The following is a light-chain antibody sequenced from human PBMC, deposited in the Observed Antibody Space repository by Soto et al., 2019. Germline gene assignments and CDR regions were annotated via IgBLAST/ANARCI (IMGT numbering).Light chain of an antibody. CDR2: EVT. CDR1: IGDIGSYNR. V-gene: IGLV2-14*01. CDR3: SSYTNINTRPCV. Sequence: QSVLTQPSSLSGSPGQSITISCTGTIGDIGSYNRVSWYQQHPGKAPKLIIYEVTDRPSGVSNRFSGSKSGNTASLTISGLQAEDEAEYYCSSYTNINTRPCVFGTGTKVTVL. J-gene: IGLJ1*01.